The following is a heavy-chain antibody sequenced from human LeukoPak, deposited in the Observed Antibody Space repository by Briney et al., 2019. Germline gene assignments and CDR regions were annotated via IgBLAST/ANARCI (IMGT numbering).Heavy chain of an antibody. Sequence: SETLSLTCTVSDASVRGYYWSWIRQPPGPGLEWIGYIDYTVTTDYNPSLTTRVTMSVDTSKNQFSLMLTSVTAADTPVYHCTRGYGSGSYNNFNQWGQGLLVAVSS. CDR3: TRGYGSGSYNNFNQ. V-gene: IGHV4-59*02. J-gene: IGHJ4*02. CDR2: IDYTVTT. CDR1: DASVRGYY. D-gene: IGHD3-10*01.